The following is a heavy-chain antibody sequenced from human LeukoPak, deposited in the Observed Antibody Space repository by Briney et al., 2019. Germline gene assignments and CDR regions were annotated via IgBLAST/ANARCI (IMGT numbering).Heavy chain of an antibody. CDR3: ARVHIAAAGTRDYYYMDV. CDR1: GGSISSSSYY. D-gene: IGHD6-13*01. CDR2: IYYSGST. Sequence: SETLSLTCTVSGGSISSSSYYWGWIRQPPGKGLEWIGYIYYSGSTYYNPSLKSRVTLSVDTSKNQFSLKLSSVTAADTAVYYCARVHIAAAGTRDYYYMDVWGKGTTVTVSS. J-gene: IGHJ6*03. V-gene: IGHV4-30-4*08.